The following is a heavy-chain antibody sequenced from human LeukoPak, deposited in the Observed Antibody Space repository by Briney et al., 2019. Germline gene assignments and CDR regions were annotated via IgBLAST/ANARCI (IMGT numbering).Heavy chain of an antibody. D-gene: IGHD7-27*01. V-gene: IGHV4-61*02. CDR3: ARGRWPTNWADY. J-gene: IGHJ4*02. CDR1: GGSISSGSYF. CDR2: IYTSGST. Sequence: PSETLSLTCTVSGGSISSGSYFWSWIRQPAGTALEWIGRIYTSGSTSYNPSLKSRVTISVDTSKNQFSLKVSSVTAADTAVYYCARGRWPTNWADYWGQGTLVTVSS.